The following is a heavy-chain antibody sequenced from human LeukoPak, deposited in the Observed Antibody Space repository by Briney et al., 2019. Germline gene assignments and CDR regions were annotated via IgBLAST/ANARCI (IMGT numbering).Heavy chain of an antibody. CDR2: IRSKAYGGTT. V-gene: IGHV3-49*04. J-gene: IGHJ3*02. CDR3: TRESDYPDAFDI. CDR1: GFTFGDYA. D-gene: IGHD4-17*01. Sequence: PGGSLRLSCTASGFTFGDYAMSWVRQAPGKGLEWVGFIRSKAYGGTTEYAASVKGRFTISRDDSKSIAYLQMNSLKTEDTAVYYCTRESDYPDAFDIWGQGTMVTVSS.